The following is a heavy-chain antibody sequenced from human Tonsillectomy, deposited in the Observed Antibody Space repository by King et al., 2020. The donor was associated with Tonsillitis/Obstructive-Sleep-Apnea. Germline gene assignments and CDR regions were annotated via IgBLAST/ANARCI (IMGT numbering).Heavy chain of an antibody. J-gene: IGHJ4*02. CDR3: ARLYSDYGWVDY. D-gene: IGHD4-11*01. Sequence: QVQLQESGPGLVKPSETLSLTCTVSGGSISSYYWSWIRQPPGKGLEWIGYIYYSGSTNYNPSLKSRVTISVDTSKNQFSLKLSSVTAADTAVYYCARLYSDYGWVDYWGQGTLVTVSS. CDR1: GGSISSYY. CDR2: IYYSGST. V-gene: IGHV4-59*08.